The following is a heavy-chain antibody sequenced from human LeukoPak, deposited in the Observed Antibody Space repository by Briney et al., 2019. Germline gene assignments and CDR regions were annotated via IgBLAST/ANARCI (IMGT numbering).Heavy chain of an antibody. CDR1: GGTFSSYA. J-gene: IGHJ5*02. V-gene: IGHV1-69*13. CDR3: ARANWNRNWFDP. Sequence: SVKVSCKASGGTFSSYAISWVRQAPGQGLEWMGGIIPIFGTANYAQKFQGRVTITADESTSTAYMELSSLRSEDTAVYYCARANWNRNWFDPWGQGTLVTVSS. D-gene: IGHD1-1*01. CDR2: IIPIFGTA.